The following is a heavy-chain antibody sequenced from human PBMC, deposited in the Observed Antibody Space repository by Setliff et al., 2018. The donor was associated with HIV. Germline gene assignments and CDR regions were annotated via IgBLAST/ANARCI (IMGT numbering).Heavy chain of an antibody. V-gene: IGHV4-38-2*01. CDR3: ARQAYDSNGYYFYYFDY. Sequence: SETLSLTCAVSGSSISSGYYWGWIRQPPGKGLEWIGTVYHSGTTYYNPSLKSRVTISVDTSENQFSLKLSSVTAADTAVYYCARQAYDSNGYYFYYFDYWGQGTLVTVSS. CDR2: VYHSGTT. J-gene: IGHJ4*02. CDR1: GSSISSGYY. D-gene: IGHD3-22*01.